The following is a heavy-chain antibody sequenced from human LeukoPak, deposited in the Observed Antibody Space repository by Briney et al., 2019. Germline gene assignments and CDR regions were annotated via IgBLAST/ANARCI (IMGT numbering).Heavy chain of an antibody. J-gene: IGHJ5*02. CDR1: GGTFTGYY. CDR2: INPNSGGT. CDR3: ARDSSMYYYGSGSSP. Sequence: ASVKVSCKASGGTFTGYYMHWVRQAPGQGLEWMGRINPNSGGTNYAQKFQGRVTMTRDTSISTAYMELSRLRSDDTAVYYCARDSSMYYYGSGSSPWGQGTLVTVSS. D-gene: IGHD3-10*01. V-gene: IGHV1-2*06.